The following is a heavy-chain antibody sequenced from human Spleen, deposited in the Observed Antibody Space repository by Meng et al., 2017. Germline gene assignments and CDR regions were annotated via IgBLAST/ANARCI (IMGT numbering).Heavy chain of an antibody. D-gene: IGHD1-14*01. J-gene: IGHJ3*02. CDR1: GFTFSSYG. CDR2: IWYDGSNK. Sequence: GGSLRLSCAASGFTFSSYGMHWVRQAPGKGLEWVAVIWYDGSNKYYADSVKGRFTISRDNSKNTLYLQMNSLRAEDAAVHCCARDGNRAFDIWGQGTMVTVSS. CDR3: ARDGNRAFDI. V-gene: IGHV3-33*01.